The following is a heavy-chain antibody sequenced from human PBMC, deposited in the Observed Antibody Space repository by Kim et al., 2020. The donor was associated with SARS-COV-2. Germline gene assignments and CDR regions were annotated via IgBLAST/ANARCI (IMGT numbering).Heavy chain of an antibody. V-gene: IGHV3-48*03. CDR1: GFTFSSYE. Sequence: GGSLRLSCAASGFTFSSYEMNWVRQAPGKGLEWVSYISSSGSTIYYADSVKGRFTISRDNAKNSLYLQMNSLRAEDTAVYYCARDSIIPKLYCSSTSCYDGVAFDIWGQGTMVTVSS. CDR2: ISSSGSTI. CDR3: ARDSIIPKLYCSSTSCYDGVAFDI. J-gene: IGHJ3*02. D-gene: IGHD2-2*01.